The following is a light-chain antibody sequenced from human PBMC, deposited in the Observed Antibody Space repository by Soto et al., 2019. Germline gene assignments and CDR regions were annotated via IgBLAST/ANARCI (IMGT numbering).Light chain of an antibody. CDR3: QQYGSSPWIT. J-gene: IGKJ5*01. CDR2: GAS. Sequence: EIVLTQSPGTLSLSPGERATLSCRASQSVSSSYLAWYQQKPGQAPRLLIYGASSRATGIPDRFSGSGSGTDFTRTISRLEPEEFAVYYCQQYGSSPWITFGQGTRLEIK. CDR1: QSVSSSY. V-gene: IGKV3-20*01.